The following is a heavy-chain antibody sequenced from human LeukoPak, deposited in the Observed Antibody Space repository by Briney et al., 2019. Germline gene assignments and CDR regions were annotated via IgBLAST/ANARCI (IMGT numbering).Heavy chain of an antibody. CDR3: ARGEYYGSGSYYSHYYYGMDV. CDR2: INHSGST. CDR1: GGSFSVYY. Sequence: SETLSLTCAVSGGSFSVYYWSWIRQPPGKGLEWIGEINHSGSTNYNPSLKSRVTISVDTSKNQFSLKLSSVTAADTAVYYCARGEYYGSGSYYSHYYYGMDVGGQGTTVTVSS. J-gene: IGHJ6*02. D-gene: IGHD3-10*01. V-gene: IGHV4-34*01.